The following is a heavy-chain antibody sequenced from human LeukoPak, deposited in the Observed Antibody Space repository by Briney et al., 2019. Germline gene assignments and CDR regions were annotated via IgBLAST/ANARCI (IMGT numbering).Heavy chain of an antibody. CDR1: GFTLSSYW. J-gene: IGHJ4*02. V-gene: IGHV3-7*01. CDR2: IKQDGSEK. D-gene: IGHD2-8*01. CDR3: ARSLFVLMVYAIGY. Sequence: GGSLRLSCAASGFTLSSYWMSWVHQAPGKGLEWVANIKQDGSEKYYVDSVKGRFTISRDNAKNSLYLQMNSLRAEDTAVYYGARSLFVLMVYAIGYWGQGTLVTVSS.